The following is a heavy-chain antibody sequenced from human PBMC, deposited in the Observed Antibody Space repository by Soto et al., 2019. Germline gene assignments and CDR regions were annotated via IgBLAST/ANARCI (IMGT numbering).Heavy chain of an antibody. V-gene: IGHV3-21*01. CDR2: ISSSSSYI. CDR1: GFTFSSYS. D-gene: IGHD5-18*01. CDR3: ASGRYSYGFYFDY. Sequence: EVQLVESGGGLVKPGGSLSLSCAASGFTFSSYSMNWVRQAPGKGLEWVSSISSSSSYIYYADSVKGRFTISRDNAKNSLYLQMNSLRAEDTAVYYCASGRYSYGFYFDYWGQGTLVTVSS. J-gene: IGHJ4*02.